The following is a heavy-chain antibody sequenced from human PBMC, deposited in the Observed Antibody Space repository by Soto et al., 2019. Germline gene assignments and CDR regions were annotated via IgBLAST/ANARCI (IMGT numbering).Heavy chain of an antibody. J-gene: IGHJ6*02. D-gene: IGHD6-13*01. V-gene: IGHV3-23*01. CDR1: GFTFISYA. Sequence: LGGSLRLSCAASGFTFISYAMSWVRQAPGKGLEWVSAISGSGGSTYYADSVKGRFTISRDNSKNTLYLQMNSLRAEDTAVYYCAKRSVTPSDLIISWYPSYYYGMDGRGQGTSVTVAS. CDR3: AKRSVTPSDLIISWYPSYYYGMDG. CDR2: ISGSGGST.